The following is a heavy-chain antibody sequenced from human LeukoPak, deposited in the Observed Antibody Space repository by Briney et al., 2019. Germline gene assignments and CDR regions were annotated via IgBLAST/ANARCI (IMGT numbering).Heavy chain of an antibody. V-gene: IGHV3-21*01. CDR2: ISSSSSYI. CDR1: GFTFSSYS. CDR3: ARGEQWLVTDY. Sequence: GGSLRLSCAASGFTFSSYSVNWVRQAPGKGLEWVSSISSSSSYIYYADSVKGRFTISRDNAKNSLYLQMNSLRAEDTAVYYCARGEQWLVTDYWGQGTLVTVSS. D-gene: IGHD6-19*01. J-gene: IGHJ4*02.